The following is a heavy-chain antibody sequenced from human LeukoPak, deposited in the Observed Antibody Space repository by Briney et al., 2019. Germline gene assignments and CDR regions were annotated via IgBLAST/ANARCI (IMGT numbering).Heavy chain of an antibody. J-gene: IGHJ4*02. CDR2: IRYDGSNK. D-gene: IGHD4-17*01. CDR1: GFTFSSYG. Sequence: GGSLRLSCAASGFTFSSYGMHWVRQAPGKGLEWVAFIRYDGSNKYYADSVKGRFTISRDNSKNTLYLQMNSLRAEDTAVYYCAKGTYGDYHYFDYWGQGTLVTVSS. CDR3: AKGTYGDYHYFDY. V-gene: IGHV3-30*02.